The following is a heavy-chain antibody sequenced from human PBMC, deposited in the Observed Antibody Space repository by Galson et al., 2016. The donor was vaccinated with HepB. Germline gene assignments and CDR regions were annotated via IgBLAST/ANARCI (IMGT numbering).Heavy chain of an antibody. D-gene: IGHD3-22*01. CDR3: VAEYHDSAGYHGFQY. Sequence: SLRLSCAASGLTFSSYGMHWVRQAPGKGLEWMASLSYGGINQYYADSAKGRFTISRDISKSTLYLQINTLSAEDTAIYYCVAEYHDSAGYHGFQYWGQGTLVTVSS. CDR2: LSYGGINQ. V-gene: IGHV3-30*03. J-gene: IGHJ4*02. CDR1: GLTFSSYG.